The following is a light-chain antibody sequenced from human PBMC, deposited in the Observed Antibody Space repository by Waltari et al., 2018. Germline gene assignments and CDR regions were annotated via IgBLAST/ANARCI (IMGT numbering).Light chain of an antibody. CDR3: SSYGGSNILL. V-gene: IGLV2-8*01. Sequence: QAALTQSPSVSGSPGQSVTIPCTGTSSDIGTYKYVSWYQQNSGKAPKLIIYEVSRRPSGVSDRFSGSKSGNTASLTISGLQAEDEADYYCSSYGGSNILLFGGGTRLTVL. CDR2: EVS. CDR1: SSDIGTYKY. J-gene: IGLJ2*01.